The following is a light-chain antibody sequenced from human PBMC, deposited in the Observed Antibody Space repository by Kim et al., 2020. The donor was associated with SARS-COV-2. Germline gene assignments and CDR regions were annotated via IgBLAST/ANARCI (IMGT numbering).Light chain of an antibody. CDR1: SSDVGSYNL. J-gene: IGLJ3*02. Sequence: QSALTQPASVSGSPGQSITISCTGTSSDVGSYNLVSWYQRHPGKAPKLMIYEGSKRPSGVSNRFSGSKSGNTASLTISGLQAEDEADYYCCSYAGSRVFGGGTQLTVL. CDR2: EGS. CDR3: CSYAGSRV. V-gene: IGLV2-23*01.